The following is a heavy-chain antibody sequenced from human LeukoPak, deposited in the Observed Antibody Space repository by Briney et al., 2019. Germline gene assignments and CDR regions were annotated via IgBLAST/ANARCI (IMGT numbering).Heavy chain of an antibody. D-gene: IGHD6-19*01. J-gene: IGHJ4*02. Sequence: GGSLRLSCAASGFTFSTYSMNWVRQAPGKGLEWVSYISSSSVTIYYADSVKGRFTISRDNAKNSLYLQMNSLRAEDTAVYYCASLLSSGWYLENYWGQGTLVTVSS. CDR3: ASLLSSGWYLENY. V-gene: IGHV3-48*01. CDR2: ISSSSVTI. CDR1: GFTFSTYS.